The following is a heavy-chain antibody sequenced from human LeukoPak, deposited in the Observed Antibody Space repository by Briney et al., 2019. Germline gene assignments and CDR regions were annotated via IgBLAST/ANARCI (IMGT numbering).Heavy chain of an antibody. CDR3: ASANGDYLDY. V-gene: IGHV3-30*03. J-gene: IGHJ4*02. CDR1: GFTFSSYG. Sequence: GRSLRLSCAASGFTFSSYGMHWVRQAPGKGLEWVAVISYDGSNKYYADSVKGRFTISRDNSKNTLYLQMNSLRAEDTAVYYCASANGDYLDYWGQGTLVTVSS. CDR2: ISYDGSNK. D-gene: IGHD4-17*01.